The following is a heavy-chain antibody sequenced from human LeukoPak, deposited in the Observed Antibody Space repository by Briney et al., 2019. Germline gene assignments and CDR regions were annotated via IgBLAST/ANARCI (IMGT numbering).Heavy chain of an antibody. CDR1: GGSISSYY. CDR2: IYYSGST. CDR3: ARQAYNRDWSSWFGP. J-gene: IGHJ5*02. Sequence: SETLSLTCTVSGGSISSYYWSWIRQPPGKGLEWIGYIYYSGSTNYNPSLKSRVTISVDTSKNQFSLKLNSVTAADTAVYYCARQAYNRDWSSWFGPWGQGTLVTVSS. D-gene: IGHD6-19*01. V-gene: IGHV4-59*08.